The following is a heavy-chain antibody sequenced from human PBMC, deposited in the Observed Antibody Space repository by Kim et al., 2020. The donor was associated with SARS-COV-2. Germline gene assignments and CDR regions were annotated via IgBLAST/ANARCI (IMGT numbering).Heavy chain of an antibody. Sequence: SETLSLTCAVYGGSFSGYYWSWIRQPPGKGLEWIGEINHSGSTNYNPSLKSRVTISVDTSKNQFSLKLSSVTAADTAVYYCARSPPAGYWGQGTLVTVSS. V-gene: IGHV4-34*01. J-gene: IGHJ4*02. CDR3: ARSPPAGY. CDR2: INHSGST. CDR1: GGSFSGYY.